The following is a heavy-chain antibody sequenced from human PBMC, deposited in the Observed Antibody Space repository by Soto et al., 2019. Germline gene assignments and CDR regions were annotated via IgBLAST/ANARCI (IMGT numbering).Heavy chain of an antibody. Sequence: EVYLLESGGGLVQPGGSRRLSCAASGFTVSSYAMYWVRQAPGKGLEWVSAISDRGDTTHYADSVKGRFTISRDTSKNTLYLQLNTLRADDTAVYYCAKDKPGTTSFDYWGQGTLVTVSS. CDR2: ISDRGDTT. CDR3: AKDKPGTTSFDY. V-gene: IGHV3-23*01. J-gene: IGHJ4*02. D-gene: IGHD1-1*01. CDR1: GFTVSSYA.